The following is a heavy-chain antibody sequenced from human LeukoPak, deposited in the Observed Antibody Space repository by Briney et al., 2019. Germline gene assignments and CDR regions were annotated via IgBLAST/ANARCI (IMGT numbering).Heavy chain of an antibody. CDR3: ARQIPYDSSGYYSADAFDI. CDR1: GGSISSSSYY. V-gene: IGHV4-39*01. J-gene: IGHJ3*02. D-gene: IGHD3-22*01. Sequence: SETLSLTCTVSGGSISSSSYYWGWIRQPPGKGLEWIGSIYYSGSTYYNPSLKGRVTISVDTSKNQFSLKLSSVTAADTAVYYCARQIPYDSSGYYSADAFDIWGQGTMVTVSS. CDR2: IYYSGST.